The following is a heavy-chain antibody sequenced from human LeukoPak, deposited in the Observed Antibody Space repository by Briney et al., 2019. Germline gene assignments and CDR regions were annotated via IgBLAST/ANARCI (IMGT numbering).Heavy chain of an antibody. V-gene: IGHV1-2*07. CDR1: GYTFTGYY. D-gene: IGHD5-18*01. Sequence: ASVKVSCKASGYTFTGYYIHWMRQAPGQGLEWMGWIDPNSGGTYYAHKFQGRVTMTRDTSISTAYMELQSLTPDHTAVYQCARSDTAMAYRPDYWGPGTLVTVFS. CDR2: IDPNSGGT. J-gene: IGHJ4*02. CDR3: ARSDTAMAYRPDY.